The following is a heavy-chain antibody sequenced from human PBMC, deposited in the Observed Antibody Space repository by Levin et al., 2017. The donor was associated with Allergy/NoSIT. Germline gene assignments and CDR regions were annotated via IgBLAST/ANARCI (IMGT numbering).Heavy chain of an antibody. CDR3: ARGGPPNYDYNWGSYRDGYFDY. V-gene: IGHV3-49*04. CDR2: IRNKAHGGTT. D-gene: IGHD3-16*02. J-gene: IGHJ4*02. CDR1: GFTFGDYA. Sequence: GGSLRLSCTGSGFTFGDYAMSWVRQAPGKGLEWVGFIRNKAHGGTTEYAASVKVRLTISRDDYKSIAYLQMNSLKTEDTAVYFCARGGPPNYDYNWGSYRDGYFDYWGQGTLVTVSS.